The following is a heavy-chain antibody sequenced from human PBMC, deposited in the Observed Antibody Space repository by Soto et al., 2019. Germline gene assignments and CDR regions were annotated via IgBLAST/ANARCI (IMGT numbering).Heavy chain of an antibody. J-gene: IGHJ4*02. CDR2: ISGSGGST. D-gene: IGHD6-13*01. V-gene: IGHV3-23*01. CDR1: GFTFSNYA. CDR3: AKQQMRDIRAFDY. Sequence: EVQLLESGGGLVQPGESLRLSCAVSGFTFSNYAMSWVRQVPGKGLEWVSTISGSGGSTYYADSVKGRFTISRDNSKNTLYLQMNGLRAEDTAVYYCAKQQMRDIRAFDYWGQGTLVTVSS.